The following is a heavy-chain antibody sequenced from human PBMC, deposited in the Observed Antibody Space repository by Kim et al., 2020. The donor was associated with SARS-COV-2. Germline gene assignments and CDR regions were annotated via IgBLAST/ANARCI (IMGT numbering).Heavy chain of an antibody. Sequence: GGSLRLSCAASGFTFSSYAMSWVRQAPGKGLEWVSAISGSGGSTYYADSVKGRFTISRDNSKNTLYLQMNSLRAEDTAVYYCAKDSWATSYDSSGYYPCYFDYWGQGTLVTVSS. CDR3: AKDSWATSYDSSGYYPCYFDY. J-gene: IGHJ4*02. D-gene: IGHD3-22*01. V-gene: IGHV3-23*01. CDR2: ISGSGGST. CDR1: GFTFSSYA.